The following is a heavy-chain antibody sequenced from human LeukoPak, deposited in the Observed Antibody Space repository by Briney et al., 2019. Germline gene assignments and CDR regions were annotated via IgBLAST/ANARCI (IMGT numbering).Heavy chain of an antibody. V-gene: IGHV1-46*01. D-gene: IGHD6-13*01. CDR1: GYTFTSYY. CDR2: INPSGGST. J-gene: IGHJ6*03. CDR3: ASSKWSAGGDYYHYMDV. Sequence: ASVKVSCKASGYTFTSYYMHWVRQAPGQGLEWMGIINPSGGSTSYAQKFQGRVTMTTDTSTSTGYMELRSLRSDDTAVYYCASSKWSAGGDYYHYMDVWGKGTTVTVSS.